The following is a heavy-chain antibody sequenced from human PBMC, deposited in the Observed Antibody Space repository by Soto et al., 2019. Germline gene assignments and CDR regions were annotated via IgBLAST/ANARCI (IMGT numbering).Heavy chain of an antibody. V-gene: IGHV3-23*01. CDR3: AKRGSSSWSNFDS. CDR2: ISGGGDTT. CDR1: EFTFSNYA. D-gene: IGHD6-13*01. J-gene: IGHJ4*02. Sequence: GSLRLSCAASEFTFSNYAMNWVRQAPGKGLEWVSTISGGGDTTYYASSVKGRFTISRDNSKDTLYLQMNGLRAEDTALYYCAKRGSSSWSNFDSWGRGTLVTAPQ.